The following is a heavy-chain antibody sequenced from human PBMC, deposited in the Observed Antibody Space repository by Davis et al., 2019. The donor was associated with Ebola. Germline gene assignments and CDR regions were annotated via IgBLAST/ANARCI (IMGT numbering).Heavy chain of an antibody. V-gene: IGHV4-39*07. Sequence: PSETLSLTCTVSGGSISSSSYYWGWIRQPPGKGLEWIGSIYYSGSTYYNPSLKSRVTISVDTSKNQFSLKLSSVTAADTAVYYCARRGAVAGKRIGVGATPTGPNWFDPWGQGTLVTVSS. J-gene: IGHJ5*02. CDR1: GGSISSSSYY. CDR3: ARRGAVAGKRIGVGATPTGPNWFDP. D-gene: IGHD6-19*01. CDR2: IYYSGST.